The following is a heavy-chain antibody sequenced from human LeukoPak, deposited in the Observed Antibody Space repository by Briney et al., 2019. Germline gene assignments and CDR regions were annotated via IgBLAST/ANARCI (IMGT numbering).Heavy chain of an antibody. J-gene: IGHJ6*04. Sequence: GGSLRLSCAASGFTFSSYAMSWVRQAPGKGLEWVSAISGSGGSTYCADSVKGRFTISRDNSKNTLYLQMNSLRAEDTAVYYCAKCVAGPYYYYYGMDVWGKGTTVTVSS. CDR3: AKCVAGPYYYYYGMDV. D-gene: IGHD3-10*01. CDR2: ISGSGGST. CDR1: GFTFSSYA. V-gene: IGHV3-23*01.